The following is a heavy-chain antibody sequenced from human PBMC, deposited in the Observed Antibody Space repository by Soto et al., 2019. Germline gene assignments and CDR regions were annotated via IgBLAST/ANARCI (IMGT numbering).Heavy chain of an antibody. D-gene: IGHD1-26*01. V-gene: IGHV4-59*01. CDR1: GGSISSYY. CDR2: IYYSGST. Sequence: QVQLQESGPGLVKPSETLSLTCTVSGGSISSYYWSWIRQPPGKGLEWIGYIYYSGSTNYNPSLKSRVTLSVDTSKKQFSLKLSSVTAADTAVYYCARGHSGSYRTGEGYYYGMDVWGQGPTVTVSS. CDR3: ARGHSGSYRTGEGYYYGMDV. J-gene: IGHJ6*02.